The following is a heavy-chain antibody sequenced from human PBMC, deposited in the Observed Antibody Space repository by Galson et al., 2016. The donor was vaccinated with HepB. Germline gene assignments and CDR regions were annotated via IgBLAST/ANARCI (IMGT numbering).Heavy chain of an antibody. J-gene: IGHJ4*02. CDR1: GFSFSSYS. Sequence: SLRLSCAASGFSFSSYSMYWVRQAPGKGLEWVSSISDTSDYIYHADSLKGRFTISRDNTKNLAFPQMDSLRAEDTAVYYCARNLFSGAGYSVDYWGQGTLVTVSS. D-gene: IGHD2-15*01. CDR2: ISDTSDYI. V-gene: IGHV3-21*01. CDR3: ARNLFSGAGYSVDY.